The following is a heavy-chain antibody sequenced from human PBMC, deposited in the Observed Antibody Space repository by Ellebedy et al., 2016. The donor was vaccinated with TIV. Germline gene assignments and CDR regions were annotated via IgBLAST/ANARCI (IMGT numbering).Heavy chain of an antibody. V-gene: IGHV1-2*04. CDR3: ARAIDYGDYKFDY. Sequence: AASVKVSCKASGYTFTGYYMHWVRQAPGQGLEWMGWINPNSGGTNYAQKFQGWVTMTRDTSISTAYMELSRLRSDDTDVYYCARAIDYGDYKFDYWGQGTLVTVSS. CDR2: INPNSGGT. J-gene: IGHJ4*02. D-gene: IGHD4-17*01. CDR1: GYTFTGYY.